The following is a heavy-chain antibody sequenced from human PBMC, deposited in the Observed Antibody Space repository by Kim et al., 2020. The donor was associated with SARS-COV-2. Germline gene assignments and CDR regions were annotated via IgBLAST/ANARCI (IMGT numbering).Heavy chain of an antibody. J-gene: IGHJ4*02. CDR1: GGTFSSYA. Sequence: SVKVSCKASGGTFSSYAISWVRQAPGQGLEWMGRIIPILGIANYAQKFQGRVTITADKSTSTAYMELSSLRSEDTAVYYCARDTSGSSDDNYFDYWGQGTLVTVSS. D-gene: IGHD6-6*01. V-gene: IGHV1-69*04. CDR2: IIPILGIA. CDR3: ARDTSGSSDDNYFDY.